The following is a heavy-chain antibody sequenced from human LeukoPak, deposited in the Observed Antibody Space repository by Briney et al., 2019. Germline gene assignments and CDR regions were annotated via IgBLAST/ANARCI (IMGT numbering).Heavy chain of an antibody. J-gene: IGHJ4*02. CDR2: ISSSGSTI. CDR3: ARERRIPGLPYYFDY. V-gene: IGHV3-11*01. CDR1: GFTFSDYY. D-gene: IGHD2-15*01. Sequence: GGSLRLSCAASGFTFSDYYMSWIRQAPGKGLEWVSYISSSGSTIYYADSVKGRFTISRDNAENSLYLQMNSLRAEDTAVYYCARERRIPGLPYYFDYWGQGTLVTVSS.